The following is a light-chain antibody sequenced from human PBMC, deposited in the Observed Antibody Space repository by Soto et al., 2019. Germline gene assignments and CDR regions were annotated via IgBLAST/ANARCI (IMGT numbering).Light chain of an antibody. J-gene: IGKJ5*01. V-gene: IGKV1-8*01. CDR2: AAS. Sequence: AIRMTQSPSSFSASTGDRVTITCRASQAISSYLAWFQQKPGKAPTLLIYAASTLQSGVPSRFSGSGSGTDFTLTISCLQSEDFATYFCQQYYGYPLTFGQGTRLEIK. CDR3: QQYYGYPLT. CDR1: QAISSY.